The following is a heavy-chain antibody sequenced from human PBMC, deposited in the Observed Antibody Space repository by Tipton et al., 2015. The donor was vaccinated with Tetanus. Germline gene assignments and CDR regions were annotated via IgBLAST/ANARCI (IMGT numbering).Heavy chain of an antibody. Sequence: EVQLVQSGAEVEKPGESLKISCKGSGYSFTSYWIGWVRQMPGKGLEWMGIIYPGDSDTRYSPSFQGQVTISADKSISTAYLQWSSLKASDTAMYYCARQYYYDSSGYYGGYYFDYWGQGTLVTVSS. CDR1: GYSFTSYW. V-gene: IGHV5-51*01. CDR2: IYPGDSDT. CDR3: ARQYYYDSSGYYGGYYFDY. J-gene: IGHJ4*02. D-gene: IGHD3-22*01.